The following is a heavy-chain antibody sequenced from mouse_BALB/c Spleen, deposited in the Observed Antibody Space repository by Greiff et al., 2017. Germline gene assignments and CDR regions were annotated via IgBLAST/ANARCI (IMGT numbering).Heavy chain of an antibody. V-gene: IGHV5-9-4*01. CDR2: ISSGGSYT. Sequence: EVHLVESGGGLVKPGGSLKLSCAASGFTFSSYAMSWVRQSPEKRLEWVAEISSGGSYTYYPDTVTGRFTISRDNAKNTLYLEMSSLRSEDTAMYYCARYAMDYWGQGTSVTVSS. J-gene: IGHJ4*01. CDR3: ARYAMDY. CDR1: GFTFSSYA.